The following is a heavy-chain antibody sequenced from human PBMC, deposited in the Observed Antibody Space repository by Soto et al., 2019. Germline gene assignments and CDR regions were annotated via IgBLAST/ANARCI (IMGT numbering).Heavy chain of an antibody. D-gene: IGHD3-22*01. CDR3: ARDHDYDSSGYYPDFDY. V-gene: IGHV1-18*01. CDR1: GYTFTSYG. CDR2: ISAYNGNT. J-gene: IGHJ4*02. Sequence: VQLVQSVAEVKKPGASVKVSCKASGYTFTSYGISWVRQAPGQGLEWMGWISAYNGNTNYAQKLQGRVTMTTDTSTSTAYMELRSLRSDDTAVYYCARDHDYDSSGYYPDFDYWGQGTLVTVSS.